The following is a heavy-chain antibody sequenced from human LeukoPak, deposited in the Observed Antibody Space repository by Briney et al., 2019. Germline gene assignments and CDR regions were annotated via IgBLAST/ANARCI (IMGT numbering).Heavy chain of an antibody. D-gene: IGHD2-21*01. CDR1: GFTVSSNY. V-gene: IGHV3-15*01. CDR2: IKSKSDGGTT. Sequence: GGSLRLSCVASGFTVSSNYMSWVRQAPGEGLEWVGRIKSKSDGGTTEYAAPVKGRFTISRDDSTNTLYLQMNSLRTEDTAVYYCTRHIVVMSSIPRFDYWGQGTLVTVSS. J-gene: IGHJ4*02. CDR3: TRHIVVMSSIPRFDY.